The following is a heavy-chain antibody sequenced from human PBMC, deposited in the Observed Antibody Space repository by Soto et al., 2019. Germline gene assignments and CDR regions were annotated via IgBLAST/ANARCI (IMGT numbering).Heavy chain of an antibody. CDR1: GGTFSSYA. J-gene: IGHJ6*02. CDR2: IIPIFGTT. Sequence: SVKVSCKASGGTFSSYAISWVRQAPGQGLEWMGGIIPIFGTTDYAQKFQGRVMMTTDTSTSTAYMELRSLRSDDTAVYYCVKDRDSNSWPSRDVWGPGTTVTVSS. CDR3: VKDRDSNSWPSRDV. V-gene: IGHV1-69*05. D-gene: IGHD3-22*01.